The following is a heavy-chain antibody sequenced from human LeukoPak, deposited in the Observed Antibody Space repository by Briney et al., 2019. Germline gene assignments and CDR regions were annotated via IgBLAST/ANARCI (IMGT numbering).Heavy chain of an antibody. CDR1: GGSFSGYY. Sequence: SETLSLTCAVYGGSFSGYYGSWIRQPPGKGLEWIGEINHSGSTNYNPSLKSRVTISVDTSKNQFSLKLSSVTAADTAVYYCAGNRGLGRDYWGQGTLVTVSS. CDR2: INHSGST. CDR3: AGNRGLGRDY. D-gene: IGHD4-23*01. V-gene: IGHV4-34*01. J-gene: IGHJ4*02.